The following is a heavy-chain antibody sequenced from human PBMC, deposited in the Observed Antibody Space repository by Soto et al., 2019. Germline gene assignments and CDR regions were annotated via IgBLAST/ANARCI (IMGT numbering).Heavy chain of an antibody. CDR2: IYYSGST. Sequence: QVQLQESGPGLVKPSETLSLTCTVSGGSISSYYWSWIRQPPGKGLEWIGYIYYSGSTNYNPSLTSRVTISVDASMNQFPLTLSSVTAADTAVYYWARGYGDYVLDYWGQGTLVTVSS. V-gene: IGHV4-59*01. CDR1: GGSISSYY. CDR3: ARGYGDYVLDY. J-gene: IGHJ4*02. D-gene: IGHD4-17*01.